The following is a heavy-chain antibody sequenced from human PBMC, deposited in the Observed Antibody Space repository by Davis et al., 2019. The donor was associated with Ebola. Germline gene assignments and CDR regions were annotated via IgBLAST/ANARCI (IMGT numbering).Heavy chain of an antibody. CDR3: GVAAAGKPFDY. J-gene: IGHJ4*02. V-gene: IGHV4-59*08. Sequence: PSETLSLTCTASGGSISSYYWSWIRQPPGKGLEWIGYIYYSGSTNYNPSLKSRVTISVDTSKNQFSLKLSSVTAADTAVYYCGVAAAGKPFDYWGQGTLVTVSS. CDR1: GGSISSYY. CDR2: IYYSGST. D-gene: IGHD6-13*01.